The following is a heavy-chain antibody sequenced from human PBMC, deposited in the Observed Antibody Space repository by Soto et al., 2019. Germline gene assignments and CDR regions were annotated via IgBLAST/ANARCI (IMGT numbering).Heavy chain of an antibody. CDR3: ARTGSFDY. D-gene: IGHD3-10*01. CDR1: AGTFDTYS. J-gene: IGHJ4*02. Sequence: SVKVSCKASAGTFDTYSIMWVRQAPGQGLEWMERTIPAIDLINYAKKFQGRFTITVDKSTTTVYMELRSFRYEDTAIYYCARTGSFDYWGQGTLVTVSS. V-gene: IGHV1-69*02. CDR2: TIPAIDLI.